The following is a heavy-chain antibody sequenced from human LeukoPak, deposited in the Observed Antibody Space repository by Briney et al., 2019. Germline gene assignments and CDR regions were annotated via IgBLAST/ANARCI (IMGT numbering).Heavy chain of an antibody. CDR3: ARGGIPNFDP. CDR1: GYSISSGYY. CDR2: IYHSGST. Sequence: SETLSLTCAVSGYSISSGYYWGWIRQPPGKGLEWIGSIYHSGSTYYNPSLKSRVTISVDTSKNQFSLKLSSVPAADTAVYYCARGGIPNFDPWGQGTLVTVSS. V-gene: IGHV4-38-2*01. D-gene: IGHD2-2*02. J-gene: IGHJ5*02.